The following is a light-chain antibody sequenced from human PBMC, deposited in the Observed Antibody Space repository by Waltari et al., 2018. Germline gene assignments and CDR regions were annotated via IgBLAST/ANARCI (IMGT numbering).Light chain of an antibody. CDR3: CSYAGDFTYV. CDR1: ISDVGGYNH. CDR2: AVH. Sequence: QSALTQPRSVSESPGQSVTISCTGTISDVGGYNHVSWYQQHPGETPRLMVSAVHKRPSGVPDRFSGSKSGNTASLTISILQAEDEADYYCCSYAGDFTYVFGTGTKVTVL. J-gene: IGLJ1*01. V-gene: IGLV2-11*01.